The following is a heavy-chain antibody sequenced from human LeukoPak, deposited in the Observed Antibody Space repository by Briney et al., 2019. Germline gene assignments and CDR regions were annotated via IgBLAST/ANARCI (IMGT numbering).Heavy chain of an antibody. CDR2: INHSGST. CDR3: ASVVRGAYYYYYGMDV. CDR1: GGSISSGGSY. J-gene: IGHJ6*02. Sequence: PSETLSLTCTVSGGSISSGGSYWSWIRQPPGKGLEWIGEINHSGSTNYNPSLKSRVTISVDTSKNQFSLKLSSVTAADTAVYYCASVVRGAYYYYYGMDVWGQGTTVTVSS. V-gene: IGHV4-39*07. D-gene: IGHD3-10*02.